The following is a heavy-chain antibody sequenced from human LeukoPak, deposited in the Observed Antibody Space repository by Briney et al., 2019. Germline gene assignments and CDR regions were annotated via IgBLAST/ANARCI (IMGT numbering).Heavy chain of an antibody. CDR3: ARDRSPLWFGELRTGKLNWFDP. D-gene: IGHD3-10*01. CDR1: GFTFSSYG. CDR2: ISGSGGST. Sequence: GGSLRLSCAASGFTFSSYGMSWVRQAPGKGLEWVSAISGSGGSTYYADSVKGRFTISRDNAKNSLYLQMNSLRAEDTAVYYCARDRSPLWFGELRTGKLNWFDPWGQGTLVTVSS. V-gene: IGHV3-23*01. J-gene: IGHJ5*02.